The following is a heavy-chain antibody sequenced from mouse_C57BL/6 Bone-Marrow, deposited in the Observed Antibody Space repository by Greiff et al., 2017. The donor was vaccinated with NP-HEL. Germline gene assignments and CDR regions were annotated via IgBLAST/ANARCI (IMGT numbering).Heavy chain of an antibody. CDR2: IYPRSGNT. CDR3: ARLFYYYGRSHWYFDV. D-gene: IGHD1-1*01. Sequence: AHLVESGAELARPGASVKLSCKASGYTFTSHGISWVKQRTGQGLVWIGAIYPRSGNTYYNEKFKCKATLTADKSSSTAYMELRSLTSEASAVYFCARLFYYYGRSHWYFDVWGTGTTVTVSS. J-gene: IGHJ1*03. V-gene: IGHV1-81*01. CDR1: GYTFTSHG.